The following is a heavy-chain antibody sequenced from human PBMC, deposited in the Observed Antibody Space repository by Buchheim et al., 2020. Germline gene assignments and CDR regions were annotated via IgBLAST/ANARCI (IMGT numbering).Heavy chain of an antibody. D-gene: IGHD2-15*01. Sequence: EVQLVESGGGLVQPGGSLRLSCAASGFTFSNHWMNWVRQAPGRGLEWVANINQDGSEKYYVDSVKGRFTISRDNAKNSMYLQMNSLRAEDTAVYYCARDPLGVAAIWKTNWFDPWGQGTL. CDR1: GFTFSNHW. CDR2: INQDGSEK. CDR3: ARDPLGVAAIWKTNWFDP. V-gene: IGHV3-7*01. J-gene: IGHJ5*02.